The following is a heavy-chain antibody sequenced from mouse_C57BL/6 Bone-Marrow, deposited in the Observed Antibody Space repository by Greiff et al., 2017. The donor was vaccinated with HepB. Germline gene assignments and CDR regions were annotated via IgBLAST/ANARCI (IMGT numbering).Heavy chain of an antibody. CDR3: ARPTLGPYWYFDV. D-gene: IGHD4-1*01. CDR1: GYTFTDYN. CDR2: INPNNGGT. J-gene: IGHJ1*03. Sequence: VQLQQSGPELVKPGASVKIPCKASGYTFTDYNMDWVKQSHGKSLEWIGDINPNNGGTIYNQKFKGKATLTVDKSSSTAYMELRSLTSEDTAVYYCARPTLGPYWYFDVWGTGTTVTVSS. V-gene: IGHV1-18*01.